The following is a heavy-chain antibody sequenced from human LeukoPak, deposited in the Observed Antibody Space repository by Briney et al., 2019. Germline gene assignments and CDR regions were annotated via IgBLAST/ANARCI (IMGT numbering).Heavy chain of an antibody. J-gene: IGHJ4*02. CDR1: GYTFTGYY. D-gene: IGHD6-19*01. CDR3: ARGQQWLEAFDY. V-gene: IGHV1-2*02. Sequence: ASVKVSCKASGYTFTGYYIHWVRQAPGQGLEWMGWINPNSGVAHYPQKFQGRVTMTRDTSIRTAYMEVSSLRSDDTAVYYCARGQQWLEAFDYWGLGTLVTVAS. CDR2: INPNSGVA.